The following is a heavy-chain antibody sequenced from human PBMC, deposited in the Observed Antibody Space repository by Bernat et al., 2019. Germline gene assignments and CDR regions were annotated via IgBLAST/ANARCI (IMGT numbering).Heavy chain of an antibody. V-gene: IGHV3-7*03. D-gene: IGHD2-15*01. CDR2: KNPDGSQK. CDR1: GFTFSNYW. CDR3: ARDPGWHAVDP. J-gene: IGHJ5*02. Sequence: EVQLVESGGDLVQPGGSLRLSCAASGFTFSNYWMAWVRQAPGKRPEWVANKNPDGSQKYHVDSIKGRFTISRDNVNNSLYLQMSSLRAEDTAVYYCARDPGWHAVDPWGQGTLVTVSS.